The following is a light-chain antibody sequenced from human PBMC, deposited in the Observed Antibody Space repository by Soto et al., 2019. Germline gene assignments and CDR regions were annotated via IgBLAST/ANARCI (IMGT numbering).Light chain of an antibody. V-gene: IGKV3-20*01. CDR1: QSVSSTY. J-gene: IGKJ2*01. Sequence: IVLTQSPGTLSLSPGERATLSCRASQSVSSTYIAWYQQNPGQAPRLLIYGASSRATGIPDRFSGSGSGTDFTLTISGLEPEDFAVYFCQQYGRSPPFTFGQGTKVDIK. CDR3: QQYGRSPPFT. CDR2: GAS.